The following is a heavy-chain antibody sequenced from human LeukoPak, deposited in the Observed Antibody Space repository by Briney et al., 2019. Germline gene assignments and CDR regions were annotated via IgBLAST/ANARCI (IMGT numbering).Heavy chain of an antibody. CDR2: ISSSSSYI. Sequence: GGSLRLSCAASGFTFSSYSMYWVRQAPGKGLEWVSSISSSSSYIYYADSVKGRFTISRDNAKNSLYLQMNSLRAEDTAVYYCARDVGPCSGGSCYSQTTLFDYWGRRTLVTVSS. D-gene: IGHD2-15*01. V-gene: IGHV3-21*01. CDR3: ARDVGPCSGGSCYSQTTLFDY. J-gene: IGHJ4*02. CDR1: GFTFSSYS.